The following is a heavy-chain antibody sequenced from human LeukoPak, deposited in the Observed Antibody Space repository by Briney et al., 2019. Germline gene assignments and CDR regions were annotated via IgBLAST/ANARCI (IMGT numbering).Heavy chain of an antibody. V-gene: IGHV4-59*01. Sequence: SETLSLTCTVSGASINSYYWSWIRQSPGKGLEWIGYIYYSGSTNYNPSLKSRVTISIDTSKNQFSLRLSSVTAADTAVYYCAGKDYGGTFDYWGQGTLVTVSS. CDR3: AGKDYGGTFDY. J-gene: IGHJ4*02. CDR1: GASINSYY. D-gene: IGHD4-17*01. CDR2: IYYSGST.